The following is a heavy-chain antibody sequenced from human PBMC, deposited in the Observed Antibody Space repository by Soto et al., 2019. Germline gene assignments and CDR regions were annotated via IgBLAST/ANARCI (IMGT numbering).Heavy chain of an antibody. D-gene: IGHD2-21*02. CDR1: GDSVRSSSYY. CDR2: IYYSGTG. Sequence: SETLSLTCTVSGDSVRSSSYYWGWIRQPPGKGLEWIGHIYYSGTGYYDPALESRVTMSVDTSKNQVSLRMTSATAADTAVYYCARREGDGFGLNLWGQGALVTVSS. CDR3: ARREGDGFGLNL. V-gene: IGHV4-39*07. J-gene: IGHJ5*02.